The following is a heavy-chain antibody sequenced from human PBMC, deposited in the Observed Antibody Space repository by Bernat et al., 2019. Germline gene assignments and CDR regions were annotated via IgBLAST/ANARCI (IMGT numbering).Heavy chain of an antibody. J-gene: IGHJ4*02. CDR3: AKRNLYNDGWYDF. CDR1: GFPFSSYG. D-gene: IGHD6-19*01. CDR2: ISGSGGET. Sequence: EVQLLESGGGLVQPGGSLRLSCAASGFPFSSYGMSWVRQAPGKGLEWVSAISGSGGETYYADSGKGRFTISRDNSKNTLYLQMNSLRAEDTAVYYCAKRNLYNDGWYDFWGQGTLVTVSS. V-gene: IGHV3-23*01.